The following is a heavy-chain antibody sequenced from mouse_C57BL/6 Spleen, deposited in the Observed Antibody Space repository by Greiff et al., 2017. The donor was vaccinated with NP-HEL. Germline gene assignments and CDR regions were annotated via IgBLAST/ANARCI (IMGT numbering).Heavy chain of an antibody. CDR1: GFTFSDYG. D-gene: IGHD1-1*01. V-gene: IGHV5-17*01. CDR2: ISSGSSTI. J-gene: IGHJ4*01. CDR3: ARIITTVVATGAMDY. Sequence: EVKVVESGGGLVKPGGSLKLSCAASGFTFSDYGMHWVRQAPEKGLEWVAYISSGSSTIYYADTVKGRFTISRDNAKNTLFLQMTSLRSEDTAMYYCARIITTVVATGAMDYWGQGTSVTVSS.